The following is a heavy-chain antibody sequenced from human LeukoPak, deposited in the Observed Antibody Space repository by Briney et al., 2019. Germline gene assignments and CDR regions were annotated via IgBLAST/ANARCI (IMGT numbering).Heavy chain of an antibody. CDR3: ARGRYYHDTSGYYSLDY. V-gene: IGHV3-9*03. D-gene: IGHD3-22*01. Sequence: GRSPRLSCGASGFTFDDYAMHWVRQAPGKGLEWDSSISWNSNSIDYADSVKGRFTISRDNAKNSLYLQLNSLRAEDMALYYCARGRYYHDTSGYYSLDYWGQGTLVTVSS. J-gene: IGHJ4*02. CDR2: ISWNSNSI. CDR1: GFTFDDYA.